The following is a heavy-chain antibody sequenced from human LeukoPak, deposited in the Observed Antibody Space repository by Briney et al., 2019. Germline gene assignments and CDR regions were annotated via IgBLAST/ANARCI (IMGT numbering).Heavy chain of an antibody. CDR1: GGSISSYY. V-gene: IGHV4-59*08. CDR3: ARHHRSYYGSGSYYNSPYFDY. J-gene: IGHJ4*02. CDR2: IYYSGST. Sequence: PSETLSLTCTVSGGSISSYYWGWIRQPPGKGLEWIGYIYYSGSTNYNPSLKSRVTISVDTSKNQFSLKLSSVTAADTAVYYCARHHRSYYGSGSYYNSPYFDYWGQGTLVTVSS. D-gene: IGHD3-10*01.